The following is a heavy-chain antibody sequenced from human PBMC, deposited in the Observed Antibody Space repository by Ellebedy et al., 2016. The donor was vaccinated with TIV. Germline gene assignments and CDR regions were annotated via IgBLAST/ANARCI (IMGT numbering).Heavy chain of an antibody. D-gene: IGHD3-16*01. J-gene: IGHJ5*02. CDR2: INPDGSAE. CDR3: VTWDRSYGP. V-gene: IGHV3-7*03. Sequence: GESLKIPCEVPGFLISDDWMSWVRQAPGKGLERVAHINPDGSAEYYVDSVKGRFTIYRDNAKRSLFLQMNSLRVDDTAVYYCVTWDRSYGPWGQGSLVTISS. CDR1: GFLISDDW.